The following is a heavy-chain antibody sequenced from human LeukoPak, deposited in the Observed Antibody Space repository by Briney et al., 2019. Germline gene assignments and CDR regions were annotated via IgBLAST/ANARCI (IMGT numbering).Heavy chain of an antibody. Sequence: GGSLRLSCAASGFTFSSYSMNWVRQAPGKGLEWVSSISSSSSYIYYADSVKGRFTISRDNAKNSLYLHMNSLRAEDTAVYYCARDYGGSSPFDYWGQGTLVTVSS. CDR3: ARDYGGSSPFDY. J-gene: IGHJ4*02. CDR2: ISSSSSYI. D-gene: IGHD4-23*01. CDR1: GFTFSSYS. V-gene: IGHV3-21*01.